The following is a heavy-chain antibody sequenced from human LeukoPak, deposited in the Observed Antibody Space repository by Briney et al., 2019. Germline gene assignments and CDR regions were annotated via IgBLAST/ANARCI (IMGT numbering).Heavy chain of an antibody. J-gene: IGHJ4*02. CDR2: ISYDGSNK. CDR3: ARDLTILSGSGSYPLGY. CDR1: GFTFNTYP. Sequence: GRSLRLSCAASGFTFNTYPLHWVRQAPGKGLEWVALISYDGSNKYYADSVKGRFTISRDNSKNTLYLQMNSLRAEDTAVYYCARDLTILSGSGSYPLGYWGQGTLVTVSS. D-gene: IGHD3-10*01. V-gene: IGHV3-30*04.